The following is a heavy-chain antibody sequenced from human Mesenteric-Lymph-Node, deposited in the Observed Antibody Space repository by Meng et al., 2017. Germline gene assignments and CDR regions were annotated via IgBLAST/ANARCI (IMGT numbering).Heavy chain of an antibody. V-gene: IGHV3-48*03. CDR1: GFTFSSYE. CDR2: ISSSGSTI. CDR3: AGAPWEPYGHVDY. Sequence: GESLKISCAASGFTFSSYEMNWVRQAPGKGLEWVSYISSSGSTIYYADSVKGRFTISRDNAKTSLYLQMNSLRAEDTAVDYCAGAPWEPYGHVDYWGQGTLVTVSS. J-gene: IGHJ4*01. D-gene: IGHD1-26*01.